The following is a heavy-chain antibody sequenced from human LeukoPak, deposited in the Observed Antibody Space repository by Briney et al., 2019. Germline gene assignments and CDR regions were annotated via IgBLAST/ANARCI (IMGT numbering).Heavy chain of an antibody. CDR3: ASRSSISM. V-gene: IGHV3-21*01. Sequence: GGSLRLSCAASAFTFSTYNMNSVRQAPGKGLEWVSSISTNSNYIYYADSVKGRFTISRDNAKNSLYLQMNSLRAEDTAVYYCASRSSISMWGQGTMVTVSS. CDR1: AFTFSTYN. J-gene: IGHJ3*02. CDR2: ISTNSNYI. D-gene: IGHD2-2*01.